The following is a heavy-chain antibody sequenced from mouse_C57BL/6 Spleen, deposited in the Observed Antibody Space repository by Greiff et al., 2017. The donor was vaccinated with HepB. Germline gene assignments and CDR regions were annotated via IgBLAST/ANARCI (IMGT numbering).Heavy chain of an antibody. CDR3: ARLRDGYPAWFAY. Sequence: VQLQQSGPELVKPGASVKIPCKASGYTFTDYNMDWVKQSHGKSLEWIGDINPNNGGTIYNQKFKGKATLTVDKSSSTAYMELRSLTSEDTAVYYGARLRDGYPAWFAYWGQGTLVTVSA. J-gene: IGHJ3*01. CDR2: INPNNGGT. CDR1: GYTFTDYN. V-gene: IGHV1-18*01. D-gene: IGHD2-3*01.